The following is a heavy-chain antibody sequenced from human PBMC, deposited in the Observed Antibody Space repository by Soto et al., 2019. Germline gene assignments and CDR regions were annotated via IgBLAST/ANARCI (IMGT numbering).Heavy chain of an antibody. J-gene: IGHJ6*02. CDR2: ISGSGGST. CDR3: AKRKGLWHGMDV. Sequence: GGSLRLSCAASGFTLSSYAMSWARQAPGKGLEWVSVISGSGGSTYYADSVRGRFTISRDNSKNTLYLQNNSLRAEDTAIYYCAKRKGLWHGMDVWGQGTTVTVSS. D-gene: IGHD3-16*01. CDR1: GFTLSSYA. V-gene: IGHV3-23*01.